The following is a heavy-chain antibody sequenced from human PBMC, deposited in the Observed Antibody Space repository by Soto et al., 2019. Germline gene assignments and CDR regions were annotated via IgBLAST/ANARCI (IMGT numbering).Heavy chain of an antibody. J-gene: IGHJ6*02. D-gene: IGHD5-18*01. Sequence: QVQLVQSGAEVKKPGSSVKVSCKASGGTFSSYAISWVRQAPGQGLEWMGGIIPIFGTANYAQKFQGRVTITGGESTSPGYMGPSSLGSEDPAGYFCGGGRRSFGSFYYGMDVWGQGTTVTVSS. CDR2: IIPIFGTA. CDR1: GGTFSSYA. V-gene: IGHV1-69*12. CDR3: GGGRRSFGSFYYGMDV.